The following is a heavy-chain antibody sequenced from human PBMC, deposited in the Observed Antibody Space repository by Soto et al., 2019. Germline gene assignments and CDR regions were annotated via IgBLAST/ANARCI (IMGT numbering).Heavy chain of an antibody. CDR3: AKDPNSSSDMNYYYYYGMDV. CDR2: ISYDGSNK. V-gene: IGHV3-30*18. D-gene: IGHD6-6*01. CDR1: GFTFSSYG. J-gene: IGHJ6*02. Sequence: QVQLVESGGGVVQPGRSLRLSCAASGFTFSSYGMHWVRQAPGKGLEWVAVISYDGSNKYYADSVKGRFTISRDNPKNTLYLQMNSLRAEDTAVYYCAKDPNSSSDMNYYYYYGMDVWGQGTTVTVSS.